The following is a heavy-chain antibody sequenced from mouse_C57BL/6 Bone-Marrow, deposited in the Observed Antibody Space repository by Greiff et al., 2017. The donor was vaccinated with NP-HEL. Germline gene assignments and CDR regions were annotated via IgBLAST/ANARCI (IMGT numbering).Heavy chain of an antibody. CDR1: GYTFTSYW. CDR3: ARDPAPLYFDV. V-gene: IGHV1-69*01. Sequence: QVHVKQPGAELVMPGASVKLSCKASGYTFTSYWMHWVKQRPGQGLEWIGEIDPSDSYTNYNQKFKGKSTLTVDKSSSAAYMQLSSLTSEDSAVYYCARDPAPLYFDVWGTGTTVTVSS. CDR2: IDPSDSYT. J-gene: IGHJ1*03.